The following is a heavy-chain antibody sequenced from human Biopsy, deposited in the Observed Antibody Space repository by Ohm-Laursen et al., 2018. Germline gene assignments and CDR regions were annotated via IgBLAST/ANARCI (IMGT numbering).Heavy chain of an antibody. Sequence: GESLKISCKGSGYSFPTYWIGWVRQVPGKGLEWMGIIYPSDSNTIYSPSFQGQVTISADKSISTAYLQLTSLKASDTAMYYRARNSGNYKYDAFDIWGLGTMVTVSS. CDR2: IYPSDSNT. CDR3: ARNSGNYKYDAFDI. V-gene: IGHV5-51*03. D-gene: IGHD1-7*01. J-gene: IGHJ3*02. CDR1: GYSFPTYW.